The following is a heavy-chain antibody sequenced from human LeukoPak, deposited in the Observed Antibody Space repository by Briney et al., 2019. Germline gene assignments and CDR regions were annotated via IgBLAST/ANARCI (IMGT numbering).Heavy chain of an antibody. J-gene: IGHJ5*02. Sequence: PSETLSLTCTVSGGSISSSYWSWIRQPPRKGLEWIGYIYYSGSTNYNPSLKSRVTMSVDTSKNQFSLKLSSVTAADTAVYYCARGLRSSGWYPKSWFDPWGQGTLVTVSS. CDR3: ARGLRSSGWYPKSWFDP. D-gene: IGHD6-19*01. CDR2: IYYSGST. CDR1: GGSISSSY. V-gene: IGHV4-59*12.